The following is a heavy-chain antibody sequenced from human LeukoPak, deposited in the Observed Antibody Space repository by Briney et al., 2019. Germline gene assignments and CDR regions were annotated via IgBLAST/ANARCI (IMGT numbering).Heavy chain of an antibody. D-gene: IGHD2-21*02. CDR2: ISGSGGRT. Sequence: GGSLRLSCAASRFTFSSYAMSWVRQATGKGLEWGSAISGSGGRTYYADSVKGRFTISRDNSKNTLSLQMNSLRDEDTATYYCAKEVYCGRDCYNPGYGVDVWGQGTTVTVSS. CDR1: RFTFSSYA. V-gene: IGHV3-23*01. CDR3: AKEVYCGRDCYNPGYGVDV. J-gene: IGHJ6*02.